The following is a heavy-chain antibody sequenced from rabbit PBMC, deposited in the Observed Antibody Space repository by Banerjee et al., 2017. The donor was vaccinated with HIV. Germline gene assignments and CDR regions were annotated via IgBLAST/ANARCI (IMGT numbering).Heavy chain of an antibody. CDR1: GIDFSTYG. Sequence: QLVESGGGLVTLGGSLKVSCKASGIDFSTYGVSWVRQAPGKGLEWIGYIDPVFGGAYYANWVNGRFSISRENTQNTLFLQLNSLTAADTATYFCVRSSSGHVINLWGPGTLVT. CDR3: VRSSSGHVINL. V-gene: IGHV1S7*01. CDR2: IDPVFGGA. D-gene: IGHD1-1*01. J-gene: IGHJ4*01.